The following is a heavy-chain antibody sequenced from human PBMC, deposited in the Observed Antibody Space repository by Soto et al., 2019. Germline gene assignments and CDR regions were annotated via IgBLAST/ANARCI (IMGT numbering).Heavy chain of an antibody. Sequence: GGSLRLSCAASGFTFSSYSMNWVRQAPGKGLEWVSSISSSSSYIYYADSVKGRFTISRDNAKNSLYLQMNSLRAEDTAVYYCARDRYDFWSGYLNRLGWFDPWGQGTLVTVSS. CDR3: ARDRYDFWSGYLNRLGWFDP. CDR2: ISSSSSYI. CDR1: GFTFSSYS. D-gene: IGHD3-3*01. V-gene: IGHV3-21*01. J-gene: IGHJ5*02.